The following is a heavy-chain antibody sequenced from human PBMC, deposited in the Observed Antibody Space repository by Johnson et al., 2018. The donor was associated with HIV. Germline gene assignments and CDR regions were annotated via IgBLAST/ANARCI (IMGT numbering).Heavy chain of an antibody. V-gene: IGHV3-9*01. CDR1: GFTFSSYA. J-gene: IGHJ3*02. Sequence: EVQLVESGGVVVQPGGSLRLSCAASGFTFSSYAMHWVRQAPGKGLEWVSGISWNSGSIGYADSVTGRFTISRDNAKNSLYLQMNSLRAEDTAVYYCAKDQWYNWNYVSPDAFDIWGQGTMVTVSS. CDR3: AKDQWYNWNYVSPDAFDI. D-gene: IGHD1-7*01. CDR2: ISWNSGSI.